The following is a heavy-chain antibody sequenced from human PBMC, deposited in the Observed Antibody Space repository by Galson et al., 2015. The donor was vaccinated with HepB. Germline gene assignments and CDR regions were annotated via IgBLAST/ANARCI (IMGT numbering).Heavy chain of an antibody. D-gene: IGHD1-26*01. Sequence: ETLSLTCTVSGGSVSSGSYYWSWTRQPPGKGLEWIGYIYYSGSTNYNPSLKSRVTISVDTSKNQFSLELSSVTAADTAVYYCASNIVGATTLFLRVYYYSMDVWGQGTTVTVSS. V-gene: IGHV4-61*01. CDR3: ASNIVGATTLFLRVYYYSMDV. J-gene: IGHJ6*02. CDR2: IYYSGST. CDR1: GGSVSSGSYY.